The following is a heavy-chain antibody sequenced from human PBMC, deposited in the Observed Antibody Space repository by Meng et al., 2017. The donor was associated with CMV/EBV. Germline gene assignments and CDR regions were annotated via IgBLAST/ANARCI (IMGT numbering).Heavy chain of an antibody. D-gene: IGHD1-20*01. V-gene: IGHV1-46*01. CDR3: ARALEGLYNWNYDYYYGMDV. CDR1: GYTFTSYY. J-gene: IGHJ6*02. CDR2: INPSGSST. Sequence: ASVKVSCKASGYTFTSYYMHWVRQAPGQGLEWMGIINPSGSSTNYAQKFQGRVTMTRDTSTSTVYMELSSLRSEDTAVYYCARALEGLYNWNYDYYYGMDVWGQGTTVTVSS.